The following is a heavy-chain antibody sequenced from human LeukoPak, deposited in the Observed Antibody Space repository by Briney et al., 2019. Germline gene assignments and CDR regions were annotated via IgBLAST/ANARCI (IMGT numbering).Heavy chain of an antibody. J-gene: IGHJ4*02. V-gene: IGHV3-15*01. CDR3: ATTRVTKVYY. D-gene: IGHD3-10*01. CDR2: IKSKTDGGTT. Sequence: PGGSLRLSCGASGFTFSNAWMCWFRQAPGEGLEWVGRIKSKTDGGTTDYAAPVKGRFIISRDDSKNMVYLEMDSLETEDTAVYYCATTRVTKVYYWGQGILVTVSS. CDR1: GFTFSNAW.